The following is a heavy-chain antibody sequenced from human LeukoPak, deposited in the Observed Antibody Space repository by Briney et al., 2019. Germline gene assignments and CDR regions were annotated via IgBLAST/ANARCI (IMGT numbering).Heavy chain of an antibody. CDR1: GFTFSSYG. CDR2: ISYDGSNK. V-gene: IGHV3-30*18. CDR3: AKGWQWLSSF. Sequence: GRSLRLSCAASGFTFSSYGMHWVRQAPGKGLEWVAVISYDGSNKYYADSVKGRFTISRDNSKNTLYLQMNSLRAEDTAVYYCAKGWQWLSSFWGQVTLVTVSS. D-gene: IGHD6-19*01. J-gene: IGHJ4*02.